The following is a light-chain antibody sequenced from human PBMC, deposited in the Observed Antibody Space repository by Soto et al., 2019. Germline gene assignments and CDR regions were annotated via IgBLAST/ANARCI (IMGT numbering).Light chain of an antibody. CDR1: QSISSY. Sequence: DTQMTQSPSSLSASAGDRVTITCRASQSISSYLNWYQQKPGKAPKLLIYAASNLQSEVPSRFSGSGSGTDFTLTISSLQPEDFATYFCQQSSMTPFTFGPGTKVEIK. V-gene: IGKV1-39*01. CDR3: QQSSMTPFT. J-gene: IGKJ3*01. CDR2: AAS.